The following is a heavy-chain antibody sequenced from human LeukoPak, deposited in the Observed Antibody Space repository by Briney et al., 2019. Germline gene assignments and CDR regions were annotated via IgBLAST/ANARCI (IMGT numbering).Heavy chain of an antibody. V-gene: IGHV4-4*07. J-gene: IGHJ5*02. Sequence: SETLSLTCTVSGGSISSYYWSWIRQPAGKGLEWIGRIYTSGSTNYNPSLKSRVTMSVDTSKNQFSLKLSSVTAADTAVYYCARDEVGDCSSTSCYGVWFDPWGQGTLVTVSS. CDR2: IYTSGST. CDR3: ARDEVGDCSSTSCYGVWFDP. CDR1: GGSISSYY. D-gene: IGHD2-2*01.